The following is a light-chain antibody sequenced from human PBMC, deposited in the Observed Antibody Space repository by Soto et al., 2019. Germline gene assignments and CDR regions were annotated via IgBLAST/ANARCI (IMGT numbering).Light chain of an antibody. V-gene: IGKV1-27*01. Sequence: DIQMTQSPSSLSASVGDRVTITCRASQGISKFLAWYQQKPGNVPKLLIHGASTLQSGVPSRFSGSGSETDFTLTISSLQPEDVATYYCQKYNRAPRTFGQGTKVEIK. J-gene: IGKJ1*01. CDR2: GAS. CDR3: QKYNRAPRT. CDR1: QGISKF.